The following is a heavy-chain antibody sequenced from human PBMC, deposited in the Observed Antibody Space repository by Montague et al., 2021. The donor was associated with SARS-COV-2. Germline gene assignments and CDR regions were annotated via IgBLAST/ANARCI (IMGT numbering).Heavy chain of an antibody. J-gene: IGHJ4*02. Sequence: SLRLSCAASGFDFFNFDMAWVRQAPGRGLEWISDISSSGATILYADSLKGRFTISRDNIQKSLYLQMNSLRAEDTAVYYCTTNKYCTLHDCLHGRHYFDHWGQGTLVTVSP. CDR3: TTNKYCTLHDCLHGRHYFDH. CDR2: ISSSGATI. D-gene: IGHD2-8*01. V-gene: IGHV3-48*03. CDR1: GFDFFNFD.